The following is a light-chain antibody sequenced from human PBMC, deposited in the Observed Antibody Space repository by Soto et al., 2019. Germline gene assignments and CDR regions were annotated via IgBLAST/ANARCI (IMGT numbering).Light chain of an antibody. CDR1: SSNIGSHT. CDR2: TNN. J-gene: IGLJ3*02. Sequence: QSVLTQPPSASGTPGQRVTISCSGGSSNIGSHTVNWYQQLPGTAPKLLIYTNNQRPSGVPDRFSGSKSGTSASLAISGLQSEDEADYYCAAWDDSLNGGVFGGGTQLTVL. CDR3: AAWDDSLNGGV. V-gene: IGLV1-44*01.